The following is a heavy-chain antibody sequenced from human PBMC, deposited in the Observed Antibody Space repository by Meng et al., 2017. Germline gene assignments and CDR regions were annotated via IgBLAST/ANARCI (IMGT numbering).Heavy chain of an antibody. J-gene: IGHJ4*02. V-gene: IGHV3-53*01. D-gene: IGHD1-1*01. CDR2: IYSGGST. CDR1: GFSVTTSY. CDR3: ARDWRY. Sequence: VPLAEAGGGLIPPGGSLRLSCTASGFSVTTSYMSWVRQAPGKGLEWVSVIYSGGSTYYADSVKGRFSISRDNSKNTLYLQMNSLRAEDTAVYYCARDWRYWGQGTLVTVSS.